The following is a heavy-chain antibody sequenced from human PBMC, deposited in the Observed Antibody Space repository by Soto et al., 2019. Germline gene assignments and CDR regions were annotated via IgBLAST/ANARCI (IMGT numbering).Heavy chain of an antibody. V-gene: IGHV4-59*08. CDR2: VYHSGTT. Sequence: LETMSVRWTVSGDSSASLGGSWIRQSPGKGLEWIGYVYHSGTTNYNPSLKSRDTILVDTSKNQFSLKLSSVTAADTAVYYCARHDTKDHKMDYRGQGSLVTVSP. CDR1: GDSSASLG. CDR3: ARHDTKDHKMDY. J-gene: IGHJ4*02. D-gene: IGHD2-2*01.